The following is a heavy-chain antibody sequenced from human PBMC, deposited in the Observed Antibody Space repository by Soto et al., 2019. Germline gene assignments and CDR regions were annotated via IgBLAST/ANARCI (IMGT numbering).Heavy chain of an antibody. CDR1: GGSITSGGYY. CDR3: ARFYGDPWYFDY. CDR2: IYYRVST. V-gene: IGHV4-31*03. D-gene: IGHD4-17*01. J-gene: IGHJ4*02. Sequence: QVQLQESGPGLVKPSQTLSLTCTVSGGSITSGGYYWSWIRQHPGKGLEWIGYIYYRVSTYYNPSLKSRVTISVDTSKNQFSLKLSSVTAADTAVYSCARFYGDPWYFDYWGQGTLVTVSS.